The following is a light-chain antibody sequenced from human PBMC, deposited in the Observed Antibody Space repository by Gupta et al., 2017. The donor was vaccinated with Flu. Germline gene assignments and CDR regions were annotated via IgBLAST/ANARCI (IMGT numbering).Light chain of an antibody. CDR2: AAS. V-gene: IGKV1-39*01. CDR1: QSISTY. CDR3: QQSDSSSYI. J-gene: IGKJ2*01. Sequence: DIQMTQSPSSLSASVGDRVTITCRASQSISTYLNWYQQKPGKAPKLLIYAASSLQSGDPSRFSGGGSGTDFTLTISRLQPEDFGTYYCQQSDSSSYIFGQGTKMEIK.